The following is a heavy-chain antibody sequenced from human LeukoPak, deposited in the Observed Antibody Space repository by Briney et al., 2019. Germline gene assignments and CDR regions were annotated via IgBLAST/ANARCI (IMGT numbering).Heavy chain of an antibody. Sequence: PGGSLRLXCAASGFTFSSYAMSWVRQAPGMGLAWVSAISGSGGSTYYADSVKGRFTISRDTSKNTLYLQMNSLRAEDTAVYYCARGRYYDNSVYYYFDYWGQGTLVTVSS. CDR1: GFTFSSYA. V-gene: IGHV3-23*01. CDR3: ARGRYYDNSVYYYFDY. D-gene: IGHD3-22*01. J-gene: IGHJ4*02. CDR2: ISGSGGST.